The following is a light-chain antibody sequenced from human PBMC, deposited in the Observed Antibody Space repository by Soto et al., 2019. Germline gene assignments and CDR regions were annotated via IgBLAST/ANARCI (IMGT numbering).Light chain of an antibody. CDR1: QSVITNN. Sequence: IVLTQSPGTLSSSPGGRATLSCRASQSVITNNLAWYQQRPGQAPRLLIYGASRRATGIPDRFSGSGSGTDFTLTISSLQPDDYATYYCQQFHTYWTFGQGTKVDIK. V-gene: IGKV3-20*01. CDR2: GAS. J-gene: IGKJ1*01. CDR3: QQFHTYWT.